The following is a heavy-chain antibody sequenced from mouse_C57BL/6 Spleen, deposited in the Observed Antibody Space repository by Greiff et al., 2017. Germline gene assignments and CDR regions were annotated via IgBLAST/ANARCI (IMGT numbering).Heavy chain of an antibody. Sequence: VQLQASGAELASPGASVTLSCKASGYTFTDHIMHWVKKRPGQGLEWIGRIHPESGDTTYNQKFMGKATFSVDRSSSTVYMVLNSLTSEDPAVYYCGRGYYVDYWGQGTTLTVSS. J-gene: IGHJ2*01. V-gene: IGHV1-11*01. CDR1: GYTFTDHI. CDR2: IHPESGDT. CDR3: GRGYYVDY.